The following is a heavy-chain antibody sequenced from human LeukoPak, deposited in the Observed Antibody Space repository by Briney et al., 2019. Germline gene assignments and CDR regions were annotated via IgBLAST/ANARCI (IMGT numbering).Heavy chain of an antibody. CDR2: IYTSGST. Sequence: SETLSLTCTVSGGSISSYYWSWIRQPPGEGLEWIGYIYTSGSTNYNPSLKSRVTISVDTSKNQFSLKLSSVTAADTAVYYCARSDYDFWSGYIWFDPWGQGTLVTVSS. J-gene: IGHJ5*02. V-gene: IGHV4-4*09. D-gene: IGHD3-3*01. CDR3: ARSDYDFWSGYIWFDP. CDR1: GGSISSYY.